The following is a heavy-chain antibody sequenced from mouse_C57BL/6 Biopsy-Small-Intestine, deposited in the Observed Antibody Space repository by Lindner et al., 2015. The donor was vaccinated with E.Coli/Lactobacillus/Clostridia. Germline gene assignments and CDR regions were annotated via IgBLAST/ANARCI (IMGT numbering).Heavy chain of an antibody. V-gene: IGHV1-19*01. D-gene: IGHD2-12*01. CDR2: INPSNGDI. CDR1: GFTFTDYY. Sequence: VQLQESGPELVKPGASVKMSCKASGFTFTDYYMNWVRQSHGKSLEWIGRINPSNGDINYNQKFKGKATLTADKSLSTAYMQLNSLTSEDSAVFYCARYDSYYSYSFAYWGQGTLVTVS. CDR3: ARYDSYYSYSFAY. J-gene: IGHJ3*01.